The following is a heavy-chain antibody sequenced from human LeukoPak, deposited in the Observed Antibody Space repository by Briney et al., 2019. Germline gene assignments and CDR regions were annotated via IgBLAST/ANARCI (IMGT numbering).Heavy chain of an antibody. D-gene: IGHD5-12*01. J-gene: IGHJ4*02. CDR3: AKDSNTGGYSFGS. CDR2: ISWDGGIT. CDR1: GFTFHHYS. Sequence: GGSLRLSCAASGFTFHHYSMHWVRQPPGKGLEWVSLISWDGGITYYADSVRGRFTISRGNGKNSLSLEMNSLRTEDTALYYCAKDSNTGGYSFGSWGQGTLVTVTS. V-gene: IGHV3-43*01.